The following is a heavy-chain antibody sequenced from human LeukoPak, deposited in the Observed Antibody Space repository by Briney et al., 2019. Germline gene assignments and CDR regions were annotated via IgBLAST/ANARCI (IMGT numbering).Heavy chain of an antibody. CDR2: ISTYNDNI. CDR1: GYTFTNYG. V-gene: IGHV1-18*01. CDR3: ARSPEMTTVTTLDY. J-gene: IGHJ4*02. D-gene: IGHD4-17*01. Sequence: ASVKVSCKASGYTFTNYGISWVRQAPGQGLEWMGWISTYNDNINFAQKFQGRVTMTTDTSTNTAYMELKSLRSDDTAVYYCARSPEMTTVTTLDYWGQGTLVTVSS.